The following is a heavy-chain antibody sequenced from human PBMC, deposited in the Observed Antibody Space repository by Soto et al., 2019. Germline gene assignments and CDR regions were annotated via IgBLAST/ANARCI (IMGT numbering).Heavy chain of an antibody. CDR3: ARDLHYYDSSGPLDY. D-gene: IGHD3-22*01. CDR1: VFTFISYG. CDR2: IWYDGSNK. Sequence: GWSLRLSCASSVFTFISYGMHWVRQAPGKGLEWVAVIWYDGSNKYYADSVKGRFTISRDNSKNTLYLQMNSLRAEDTAVYYCARDLHYYDSSGPLDYWGQGTLVTVSS. J-gene: IGHJ4*02. V-gene: IGHV3-33*01.